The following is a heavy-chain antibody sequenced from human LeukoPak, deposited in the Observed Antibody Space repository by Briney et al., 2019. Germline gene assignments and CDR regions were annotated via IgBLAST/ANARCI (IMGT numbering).Heavy chain of an antibody. CDR2: ISSSSSYI. Sequence: GGSLGLSCAASGFTFSSYSMNWVRQAPGKGLEWVSSISSSSSYIYYADSVKGRFTISRDNAKNSLYLQMNSLRAEDTAVYYCARSQSSQYYYDSSGPYWYFDLWGRGTLVTVSS. D-gene: IGHD3-22*01. J-gene: IGHJ2*01. V-gene: IGHV3-21*01. CDR1: GFTFSSYS. CDR3: ARSQSSQYYYDSSGPYWYFDL.